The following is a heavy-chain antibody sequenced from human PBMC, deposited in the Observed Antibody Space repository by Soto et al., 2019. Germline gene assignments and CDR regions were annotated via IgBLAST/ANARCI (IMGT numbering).Heavy chain of an antibody. J-gene: IGHJ5*02. Sequence: GGSLRLSCAASGFAFSRYAMSWVRQAPGKGLEWVSSIRNTGGNTYYADSVRGRFTISRDNSKNTLSLQMDGLRAEDSALYFCVKDGGFSSTPSAHSDHAFYFDPWGQGA. V-gene: IGHV3-23*01. CDR2: IRNTGGNT. CDR1: GFAFSRYA. D-gene: IGHD2-15*01. CDR3: VKDGGFSSTPSAHSDHAFYFDP.